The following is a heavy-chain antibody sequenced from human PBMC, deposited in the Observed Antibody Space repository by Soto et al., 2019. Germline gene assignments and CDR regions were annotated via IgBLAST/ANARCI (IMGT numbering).Heavy chain of an antibody. CDR1: GFTFSNAW. J-gene: IGHJ4*02. Sequence: ESGGGLVKPGGSLRLSCAASGFTFSNAWMSWVRQAPGKGLEWVGRIKSKTDGGTTDYAAPVKGRFTISRDDSKNTLYLQMNSLKTEDTAVYYCTTNKLIVLMVYALIDYWGQGTLVTVSS. D-gene: IGHD2-8*01. CDR2: IKSKTDGGTT. CDR3: TTNKLIVLMVYALIDY. V-gene: IGHV3-15*01.